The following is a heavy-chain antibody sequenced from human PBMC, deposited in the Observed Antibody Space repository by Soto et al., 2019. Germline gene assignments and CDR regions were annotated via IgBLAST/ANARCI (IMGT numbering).Heavy chain of an antibody. CDR3: ATARYDTTCYTPSFES. V-gene: IGHV3-23*01. CDR2: ISGTGGSP. CDR1: GFDFSSHA. Sequence: QPGGSLRLSCAASGFDFSSHAMNWVRQAPGKGLEWASGISGTGGSPYYADSVKGRFTISRDNSKNTLFLQMNSLRVDDTAVYYWATARYDTTCYTPSFESWGQGTLVGVSS. J-gene: IGHJ4*02. D-gene: IGHD3-22*01.